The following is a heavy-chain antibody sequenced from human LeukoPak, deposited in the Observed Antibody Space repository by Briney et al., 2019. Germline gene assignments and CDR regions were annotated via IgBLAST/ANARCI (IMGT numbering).Heavy chain of an antibody. CDR2: IYSGGST. J-gene: IGHJ4*02. CDR1: GFTLSSKY. CDR3: ASLPRQQLVNY. Sequence: GSLRLSCAAPGFTLSSKYMSWVRQAPGEGLEWVSVIYSGGSTYYADSVKGRFTISRDNSKNTLYLQVNSLRDEDTAVYYCASLPRQQLVNYWGQGTLVTVSS. V-gene: IGHV3-66*01. D-gene: IGHD6-13*01.